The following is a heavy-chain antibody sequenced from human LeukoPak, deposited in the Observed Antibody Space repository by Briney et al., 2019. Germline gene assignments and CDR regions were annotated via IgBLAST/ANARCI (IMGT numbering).Heavy chain of an antibody. J-gene: IGHJ4*02. CDR3: ARRGITYSSSFFAY. CDR2: IYYNVAT. Sequence: SETLSLTCTVSGGSISSSIYYWGWFRQPPGKGLEWIGSIYYNVATYYNSSLKSRVTISVDTSRNQFSLNLYSVTAADTATYYCARRGITYSSSFFAYWGQGTLVTVSS. V-gene: IGHV4-39*01. CDR1: GGSISSSIYY. D-gene: IGHD6-13*01.